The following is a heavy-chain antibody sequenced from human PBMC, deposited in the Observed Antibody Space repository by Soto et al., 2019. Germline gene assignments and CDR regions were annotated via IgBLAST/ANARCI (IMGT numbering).Heavy chain of an antibody. V-gene: IGHV3-23*01. CDR3: AKGVEVPAAPFDY. D-gene: IGHD2-2*01. J-gene: IGHJ4*02. CDR2: ISGSGGST. Sequence: EVQLLESGGGLVQPGGSLRLSCAASGFTFSSYAMSWVRQAPGKGLEWVSAISGSGGSTYYADSVKGRFTISRDNCKNTLCLQMNSLRAEDAAVYCCAKGVEVPAAPFDYWGQGALVTVSS. CDR1: GFTFSSYA.